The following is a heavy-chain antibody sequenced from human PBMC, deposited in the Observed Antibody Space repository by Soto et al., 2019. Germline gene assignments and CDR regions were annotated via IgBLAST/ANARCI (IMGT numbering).Heavy chain of an antibody. CDR3: AREGAYGGGAGPSYYYYYGMDV. J-gene: IGHJ6*02. CDR2: ISAYNGNT. Sequence: ASVKVSCKASGYTFTSYGISWVRQAPGQGLERMGWISAYNGNTNYAQKLQGRVTMTTDTSTSTAYMELRSLRSDDTAVYYCAREGAYGGGAGPSYYYYYGMDVWGQGTTVTVSS. D-gene: IGHD3-16*01. CDR1: GYTFTSYG. V-gene: IGHV1-18*04.